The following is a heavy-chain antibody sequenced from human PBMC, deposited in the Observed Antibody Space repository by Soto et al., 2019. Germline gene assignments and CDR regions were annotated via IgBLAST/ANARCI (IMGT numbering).Heavy chain of an antibody. CDR2: ISAYNGNT. V-gene: IGHV1-18*01. D-gene: IGHD6-13*01. CDR1: GYTFTNYG. J-gene: IGHJ6*02. Sequence: ASVKVSCKASGYTFTNYGISWVRQAPGQGLEWMGWISAYNGNTNYAQKFQGWVTMTRDTSISTAYMELSRLRSDDTAVYYCARSVAAAGHYYYGMDVWGQGTTVTVS. CDR3: ARSVAAAGHYYYGMDV.